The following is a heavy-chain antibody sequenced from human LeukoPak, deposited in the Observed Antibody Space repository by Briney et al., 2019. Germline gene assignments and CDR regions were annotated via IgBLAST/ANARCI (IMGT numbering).Heavy chain of an antibody. CDR2: INPNSGGT. CDR1: GYTFTGYY. CDR3: ARSYYDILTGYYFDY. V-gene: IGHV1-2*02. D-gene: IGHD3-9*01. Sequence: ASVKVSCKASGYTFTGYYMHWVRQAPGQGLEGMGWINPNSGGTNYAQKFQGRVTMTRDTSISTAYMELSRLRSDDTAVYYCARSYYDILTGYYFDYWGQGTLVTVSS. J-gene: IGHJ4*02.